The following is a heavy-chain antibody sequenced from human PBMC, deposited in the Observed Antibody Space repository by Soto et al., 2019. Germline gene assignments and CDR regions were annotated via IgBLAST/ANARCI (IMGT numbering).Heavy chain of an antibody. Sequence: QVQLVQSGAEVKKPGSSVKVSCKASGGTFSSYAISWVRQAPGQGLEWMGGIIPICGTANYAQKFQGRVTITADESTSTAYMELTSLRSEDTAVYYCARNRSSGYSYGYGIGFWFDPWGQGTLVTVSS. CDR1: GGTFSSYA. D-gene: IGHD5-18*01. J-gene: IGHJ5*02. CDR3: ARNRSSGYSYGYGIGFWFDP. V-gene: IGHV1-69*01. CDR2: IIPICGTA.